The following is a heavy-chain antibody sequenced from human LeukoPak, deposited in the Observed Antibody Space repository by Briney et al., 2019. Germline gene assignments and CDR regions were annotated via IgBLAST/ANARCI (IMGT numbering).Heavy chain of an antibody. CDR3: ASRRARGNWFDP. CDR1: GGSISSGGYY. CDR2: IYYSGST. J-gene: IGHJ5*02. Sequence: SETLSLTCTVSGGSISSGGYYWSWIRQHPGKGLEWIGYIYYSGSTYYNPSLKSRVTISVDTSKNQFSLKLSSVTAAGTAVYYCASRRARGNWFDPWGQGTLVTVSS. D-gene: IGHD3-10*01. V-gene: IGHV4-31*03.